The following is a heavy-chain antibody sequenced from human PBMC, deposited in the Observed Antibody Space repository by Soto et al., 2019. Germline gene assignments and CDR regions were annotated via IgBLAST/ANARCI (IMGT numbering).Heavy chain of an antibody. V-gene: IGHV4-39*01. CDR3: ARHNGPLYVGYYYDMDV. D-gene: IGHD3-16*01. Sequence: SETLSLTYTVSGGSISSSSYYWGWIRQPPGKGLEWIGSIYYSGYTYYNPSLKSRVTISVDTSKNQFSLKLSSVTAADTAVYYCARHNGPLYVGYYYDMDVWGPGTTVTVSS. CDR2: IYYSGYT. J-gene: IGHJ6*02. CDR1: GGSISSSSYY.